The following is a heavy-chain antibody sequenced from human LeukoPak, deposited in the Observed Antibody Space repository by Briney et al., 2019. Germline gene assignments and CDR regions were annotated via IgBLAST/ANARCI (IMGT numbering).Heavy chain of an antibody. D-gene: IGHD3-22*01. V-gene: IGHV1-2*02. CDR2: IKADSGGT. CDR3: ATSGYPYNAFDI. Sequence: GASVKVSCKASGYTFTGYYMHWVRQAPGQGLEWMGWIKADSGGTNYAEKFQGRVTMTRDTSISTVYMDLSRLRFDDTAVYHCATSGYPYNAFDIWGQGTMVTVSS. J-gene: IGHJ3*02. CDR1: GYTFTGYY.